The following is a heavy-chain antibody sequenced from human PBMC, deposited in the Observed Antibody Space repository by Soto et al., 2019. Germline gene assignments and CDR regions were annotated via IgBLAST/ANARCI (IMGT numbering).Heavy chain of an antibody. CDR3: AKHGKQLVWYYYYGMDV. CDR2: ISYDGSNK. CDR1: GFTFSSYG. J-gene: IGHJ6*02. V-gene: IGHV3-30*18. Sequence: GGSLRLSCAASGFTFSSYGMHWVRQAPGKGLEWVAVISYDGSNKYYADSVKGRFTISRDNSKNTLYLQMNSLRAEDTAVYYCAKHGKQLVWYYYYGMDVWGQGTTVTVSS. D-gene: IGHD6-13*01.